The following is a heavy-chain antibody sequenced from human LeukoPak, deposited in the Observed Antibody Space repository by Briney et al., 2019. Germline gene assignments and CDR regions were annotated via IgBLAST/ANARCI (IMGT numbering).Heavy chain of an antibody. CDR1: GFTFSSYG. Sequence: GGSLRLSCAASGFTFSSYGMHWVRQAPGKGLEWVAFIRYDGSNKYYADSVKGRFTISRDNSKNTLSLQMNSLRAEDTAVYYCASQVYGGNSGAFDIWGQGTMVTVSS. CDR2: IRYDGSNK. J-gene: IGHJ3*02. D-gene: IGHD4-23*01. V-gene: IGHV3-30*02. CDR3: ASQVYGGNSGAFDI.